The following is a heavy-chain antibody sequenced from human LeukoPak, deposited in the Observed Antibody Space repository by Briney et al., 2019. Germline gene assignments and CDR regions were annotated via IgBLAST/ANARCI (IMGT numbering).Heavy chain of an antibody. J-gene: IGHJ6*03. CDR3: AKDGTVTTGTASDYYHMDV. D-gene: IGHD4-17*01. V-gene: IGHV3-23*01. CDR1: RFTFTSDA. Sequence: PGGSLRLSCADSRFTFTSDAMNSGRQAPGGRRWWVSHICGSVGSTSYADAVRGGFPIPRDNPKKRFFLKMTSLRAEAPAVYYCAKDGTVTTGTASDYYHMDVWGKGTTVTVSS. CDR2: ICGSVGST.